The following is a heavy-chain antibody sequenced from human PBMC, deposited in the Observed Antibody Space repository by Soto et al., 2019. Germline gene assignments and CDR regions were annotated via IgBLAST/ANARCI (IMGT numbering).Heavy chain of an antibody. Sequence: SETLSLTCTVSGGSISSGGYYWSWIRQHPGKGLEWIGYIYYSGSTYYNPSLKSRVTISVDTSKNQFSLKLSSVTAADTAVYYCARLLWFGELFGWLDPWGQGTLGTVSS. CDR2: IYYSGST. D-gene: IGHD3-10*01. CDR3: ARLLWFGELFGWLDP. CDR1: GGSISSGGYY. J-gene: IGHJ5*02. V-gene: IGHV4-31*03.